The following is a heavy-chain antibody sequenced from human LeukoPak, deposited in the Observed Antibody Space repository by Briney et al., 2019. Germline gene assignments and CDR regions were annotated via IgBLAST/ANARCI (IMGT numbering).Heavy chain of an antibody. J-gene: IGHJ4*02. Sequence: GASVKVSCKASGYTFTSYYMHWVRQAPGQGLEWMGIINPSGGSTSYAQKFQGRVTMTRDTSTSTVYMELTRLRFEDTAVYYCVRERERGTHFIWGQGTLVTVSS. D-gene: IGHD3-16*01. CDR1: GYTFTSYY. CDR3: VRERERGTHFI. CDR2: INPSGGST. V-gene: IGHV1-46*01.